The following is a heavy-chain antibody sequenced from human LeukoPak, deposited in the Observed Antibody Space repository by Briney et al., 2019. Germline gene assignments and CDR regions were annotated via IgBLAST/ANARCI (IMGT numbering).Heavy chain of an antibody. CDR3: AKNYYDSSGYYYGDAFDI. Sequence: GGSLRLSCAASGFTFDDYAMRWVRHAPGEGRGWVSGISWNSGSIGYAASVKGRFPISRDNAKNSLYLQMNSLRAEDTALYYCAKNYYDSSGYYYGDAFDIWGQGTMVTVSS. CDR2: ISWNSGSI. J-gene: IGHJ3*02. V-gene: IGHV3-9*01. CDR1: GFTFDDYA. D-gene: IGHD3-22*01.